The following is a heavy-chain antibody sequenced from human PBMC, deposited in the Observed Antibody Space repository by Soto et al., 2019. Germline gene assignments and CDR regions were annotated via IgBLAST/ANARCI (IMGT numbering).Heavy chain of an antibody. Sequence: PSETLSLTCTVSGGSISSGDYYWSWIRQPPGKGLEWIGYVYYSGSTYYNPSLKSRVTISVDTSKNQFSLKLSSVTAADTAVYYCARANLYGGNPGYYYYYGMDVWGQGTTVTVSS. CDR3: ARANLYGGNPGYYYYYGMDV. V-gene: IGHV4-30-4*01. D-gene: IGHD2-15*01. CDR2: VYYSGST. J-gene: IGHJ6*02. CDR1: GGSISSGDYY.